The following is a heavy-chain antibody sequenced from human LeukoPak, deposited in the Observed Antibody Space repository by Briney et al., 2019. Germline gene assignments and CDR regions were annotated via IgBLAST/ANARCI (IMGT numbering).Heavy chain of an antibody. CDR3: ARVLEYCSGGSCSRGFDY. Sequence: GASVKVSCKASGGTFSSYTISWVRQAPGQGLEWMGRIIPILGIANYAQKFQGRVTITADKSTSTAYMELSSLRSEDTGVYYCARVLEYCSGGSCSRGFDYWGQGTLVTVSS. D-gene: IGHD2-15*01. V-gene: IGHV1-69*02. CDR2: IIPILGIA. J-gene: IGHJ4*02. CDR1: GGTFSSYT.